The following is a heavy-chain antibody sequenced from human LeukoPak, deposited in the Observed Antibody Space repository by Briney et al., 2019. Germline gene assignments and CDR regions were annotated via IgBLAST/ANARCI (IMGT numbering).Heavy chain of an antibody. CDR2: INPNSGGT. CDR1: GYTFTGYY. CDR3: ARGVLHGIVVVITTWEHDAFDI. Sequence: ASVKVSCKASGYTFTGYYMHWVRQAPGQGLEWMGWINPNSGGTNYAQKFQGRVTMTRDTSISTAYMELSRLRSDDTAVYYCARGVLHGIVVVITTWEHDAFDIWGQGTMVTVSS. D-gene: IGHD3-22*01. J-gene: IGHJ3*02. V-gene: IGHV1-2*02.